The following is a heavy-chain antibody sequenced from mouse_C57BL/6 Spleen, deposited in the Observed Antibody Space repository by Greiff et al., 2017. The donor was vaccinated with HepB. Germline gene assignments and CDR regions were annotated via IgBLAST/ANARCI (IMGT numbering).Heavy chain of an antibody. CDR3: ARGYGSPNWYFDV. J-gene: IGHJ1*03. CDR2: INPNNGGT. CDR1: GYTFTDYN. V-gene: IGHV1-22*01. D-gene: IGHD1-1*01. Sequence: EVQVVESGPELVKPGASVKMSCKASGYTFTDYNMHWVKQSHGKSLEWIGYINPNNGGTSYNQKFKGKATLTVNKSSSTAYMELRSLTSEDSAVYYCARGYGSPNWYFDVWGTGTTVTVSS.